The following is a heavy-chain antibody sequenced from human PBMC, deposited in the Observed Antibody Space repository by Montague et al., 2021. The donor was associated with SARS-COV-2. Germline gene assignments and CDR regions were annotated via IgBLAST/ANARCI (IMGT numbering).Heavy chain of an antibody. CDR1: GFTFSSHA. Sequence: SLRLSCAASGFTFSSHAMSWVCQAPGKGLELVSAISGSGYSTYYVDSVKGRFTISRDNSKSTLHLLMNSLRAEDTAVYYCVRSFYCSSSSCSGSYYYGMDLWGQGTTVTVSS. J-gene: IGHJ6*02. CDR2: ISGSGYST. V-gene: IGHV3-23*01. D-gene: IGHD2-2*01. CDR3: VRSFYCSSSSCSGSYYYGMDL.